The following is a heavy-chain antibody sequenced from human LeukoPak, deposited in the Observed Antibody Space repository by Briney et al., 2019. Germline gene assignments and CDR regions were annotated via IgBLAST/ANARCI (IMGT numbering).Heavy chain of an antibody. CDR2: IYHSGST. D-gene: IGHD6-13*01. Sequence: SETLSLTCAVSGGSISSGGYSWSWIRQPPGKGREWIGYIYHSGSTYYNPSLKSRVTISVDRSKNQFSLKLSSVTAADTAVYYCAREPKMGYSSSWYDYWGQGTLVTVSS. J-gene: IGHJ4*02. CDR1: GGSISSGGYS. V-gene: IGHV4-30-2*01. CDR3: AREPKMGYSSSWYDY.